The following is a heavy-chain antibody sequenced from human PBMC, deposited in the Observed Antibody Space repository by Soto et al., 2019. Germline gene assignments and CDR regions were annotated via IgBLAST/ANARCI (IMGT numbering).Heavy chain of an antibody. Sequence: KPSETLSLTCAVFGGSFSDSYWSWIRQSPEKGLEWIGEITNSGSTYYNPSLKSRVTISGDTSKNQFSLEVRSVTAADTAVYFCARGRTATATRWFDSWGQGTLVTVSS. D-gene: IGHD1-1*01. CDR1: GGSFSDSY. J-gene: IGHJ5*01. CDR3: ARGRTATATRWFDS. CDR2: ITNSGST. V-gene: IGHV4-34*01.